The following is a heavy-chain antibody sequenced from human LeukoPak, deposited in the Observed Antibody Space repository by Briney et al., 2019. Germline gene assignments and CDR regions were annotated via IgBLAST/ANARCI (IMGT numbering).Heavy chain of an antibody. V-gene: IGHV4-39*07. J-gene: IGHJ4*02. D-gene: IGHD3-9*01. Sequence: SETLSLTCTVSGGSISSSSLYWGWIRQPPGKGLEWIGSIYYSGSTYYNPSLKSRVTISVDTSKNQFSLKLSSVTAADTAVYYCARALPVLRYFDWLVDHFDYWGQGTLVTVSS. CDR1: GGSISSSSLY. CDR2: IYYSGST. CDR3: ARALPVLRYFDWLVDHFDY.